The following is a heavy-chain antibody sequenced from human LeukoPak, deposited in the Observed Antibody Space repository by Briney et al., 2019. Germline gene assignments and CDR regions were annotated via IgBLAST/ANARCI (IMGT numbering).Heavy chain of an antibody. CDR2: IRFDGNIE. V-gene: IGHV3-30*02. Sequence: GGSLGLSCAASGFTFSDYGMHWVRQAPGKGLDWVSLIRFDGNIEYYADSVKGRFTISRDNSKNTLYLQMNSLRAEDTAVYYCAKDYYYYMDVWGKGTTVTVSS. CDR1: GFTFSDYG. CDR3: AKDYYYYMDV. J-gene: IGHJ6*03.